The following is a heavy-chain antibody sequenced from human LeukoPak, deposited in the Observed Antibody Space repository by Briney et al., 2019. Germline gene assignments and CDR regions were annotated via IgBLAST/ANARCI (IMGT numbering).Heavy chain of an antibody. J-gene: IGHJ4*02. V-gene: IGHV3-30*02. CDR1: GFTFSSYG. CDR3: VVAVADYYFDY. CDR2: IRYDGRNK. Sequence: GALRLSCAASGFTFSSYGIHLVRQAPGKGLGWVAFIRYDGRNKYYADSVKGRFTISRDNSKNTLYLQMNSLRAEDTAVYYCVVAVADYYFDYWGQGTLVTVSS. D-gene: IGHD6-19*01.